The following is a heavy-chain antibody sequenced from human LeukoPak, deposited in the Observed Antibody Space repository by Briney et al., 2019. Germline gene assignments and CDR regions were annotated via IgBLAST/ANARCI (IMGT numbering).Heavy chain of an antibody. D-gene: IGHD2-2*01. Sequence: GGSLRLSCAASGFTFSSYAMHWVRQATGKGLEWVAVISYDGSNKYYADSVKGRFTISRDNSKNTLYLQMNSLRAEDTAVYYCSIEGYCSSTSCYLEDAFDIWGQGTMVTVSS. CDR1: GFTFSSYA. J-gene: IGHJ3*02. CDR2: ISYDGSNK. CDR3: SIEGYCSSTSCYLEDAFDI. V-gene: IGHV3-30-3*01.